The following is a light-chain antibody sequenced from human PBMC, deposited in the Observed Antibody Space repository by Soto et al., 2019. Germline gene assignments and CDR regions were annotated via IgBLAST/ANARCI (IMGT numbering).Light chain of an antibody. CDR1: QDIRTE. CDR3: QQYNSYPWT. J-gene: IGKJ1*01. CDR2: GTS. V-gene: IGKV1-6*01. Sequence: AIQMTQSPSSLSASAGDRITITCRASQDIRTELGWYQQKPGTAPTLLIYGTSTLQSGVPSRFSGSGSGTEFTLTISSLQPDDFATYYCQQYNSYPWTFGQGTKVEIK.